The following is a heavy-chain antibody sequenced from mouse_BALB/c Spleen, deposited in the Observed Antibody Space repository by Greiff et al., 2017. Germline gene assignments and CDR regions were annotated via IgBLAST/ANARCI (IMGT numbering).Heavy chain of an antibody. CDR3: ARGGNVLYYYAMDD. CDR2: IDPENGNT. Sequence: EVQLQQSGAELVRPGALVKLSCKASGFNIKDYYMNWVKQRPEQGLEWIGWIDPENGNTIYDPKLQGKASITADTSSNTAYLQLSSLTSEDTAVYYCARGGNVLYYYAMDDWGQGTSVTVSS. CDR1: GFNIKDYY. J-gene: IGHJ4*01. V-gene: IGHV14-1*02. D-gene: IGHD2-1*01.